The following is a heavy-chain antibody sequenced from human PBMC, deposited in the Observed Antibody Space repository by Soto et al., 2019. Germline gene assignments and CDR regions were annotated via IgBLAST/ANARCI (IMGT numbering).Heavy chain of an antibody. CDR2: IIPILGIA. Sequence: ASVKVSCKASGGTFSSYTISWVRQAPGQGLEWMGRIIPILGIANYAQKFQGRVTITADKSTSTAYMELSSLRSEDTAVYYCARDRPGSYPVSWFDPWGQGTLVTVSS. V-gene: IGHV1-69*04. J-gene: IGHJ5*02. CDR1: GGTFSSYT. D-gene: IGHD3-10*01. CDR3: ARDRPGSYPVSWFDP.